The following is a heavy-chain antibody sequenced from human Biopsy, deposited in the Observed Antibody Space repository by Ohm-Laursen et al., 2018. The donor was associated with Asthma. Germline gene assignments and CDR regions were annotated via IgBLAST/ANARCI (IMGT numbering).Heavy chain of an antibody. V-gene: IGHV1-3*01. D-gene: IGHD3-9*01. J-gene: IGHJ3*02. CDR2: INAGNGNT. CDR3: ARTYYDFLTGQVKDAFGI. CDR1: GYNFISFA. Sequence: SVKVSCKASGYNFISFAIHWVRQAPGQRLEWMGWINAGNGNTKYSQKFQGRVNITRDTSASTAYMELTSLRSEDTAAYYCARTYYDFLTGQVKDAFGIWGQGTMVTVSS.